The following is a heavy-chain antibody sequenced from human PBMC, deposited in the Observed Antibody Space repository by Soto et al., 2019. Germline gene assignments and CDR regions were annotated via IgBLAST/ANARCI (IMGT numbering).Heavy chain of an antibody. D-gene: IGHD6-25*01. CDR1: GFTFSSYA. Sequence: GGSLRLSGAAAGFTFSSYAMHWVRQAPGKGLEWVAVISYDGSNKYYADSVKGRFTISRDNSKNTLYLQMNSLRAEDTAVYYCARDVRIAAAATDYYSWGQRTLLTVSS. CDR3: ARDVRIAAAATDYYS. J-gene: IGHJ4*02. CDR2: ISYDGSNK. V-gene: IGHV3-30-3*01.